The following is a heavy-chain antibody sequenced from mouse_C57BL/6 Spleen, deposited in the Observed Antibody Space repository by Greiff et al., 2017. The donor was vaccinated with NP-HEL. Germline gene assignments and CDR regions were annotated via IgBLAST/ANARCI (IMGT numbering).Heavy chain of an antibody. CDR3: ARSSIYYGDYFDY. D-gene: IGHD2-13*01. Sequence: EVQLVESGPELVKPGDSVKISCKASGYSFTGYFMNWVMQSHGKSLEWIGRINPYNGDTFYNQKFKGKATLTVDKSSSTAHMELRSLTSEDSAVYYCARSSIYYGDYFDYWGQGTTLTVSS. V-gene: IGHV1-20*01. J-gene: IGHJ2*01. CDR1: GYSFTGYF. CDR2: INPYNGDT.